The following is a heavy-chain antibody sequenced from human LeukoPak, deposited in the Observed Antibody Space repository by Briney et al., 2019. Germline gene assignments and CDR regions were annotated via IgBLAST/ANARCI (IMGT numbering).Heavy chain of an antibody. J-gene: IGHJ4*02. CDR2: IRYDGSNK. D-gene: IGHD6-6*01. Sequence: GGSLRLSXAASGFTFSSYGMHWVCQAPGKGLEWVAFIRYDGSNKYYADSVKGRFTISRDNSKNTLYLQMNSLRAEDTAVYYCAKDQYSSSYYFDYWGQGTLVTVSS. CDR3: AKDQYSSSYYFDY. CDR1: GFTFSSYG. V-gene: IGHV3-30*02.